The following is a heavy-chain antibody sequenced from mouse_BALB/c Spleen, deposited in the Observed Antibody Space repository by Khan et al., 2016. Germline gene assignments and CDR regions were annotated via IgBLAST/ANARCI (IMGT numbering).Heavy chain of an antibody. Sequence: EVELVESGGGLVQPGGSRKLSCAASGFTFSSFGMHWVRQAPEKGLEWVAYISSGSSTIYYADTVKGRFTISRDHPKNTLFLQMNSLRSEDSAMYYCTRKWARNSYAMDYWGQGTSVTVSS. CDR2: ISSGSSTI. V-gene: IGHV5-17*02. CDR1: GFTFSSFG. D-gene: IGHD1-3*01. CDR3: TRKWARNSYAMDY. J-gene: IGHJ4*01.